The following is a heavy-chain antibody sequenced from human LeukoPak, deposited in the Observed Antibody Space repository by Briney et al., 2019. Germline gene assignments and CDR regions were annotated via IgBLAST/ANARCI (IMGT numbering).Heavy chain of an antibody. Sequence: ASVKVSCKASGYTFTGYYMHWVRQAPGQGLEWMGWINPNSGGTNYAQKFQGRVTMTRDTSISTAYMELSRLRSDDTAVYYCASYCSGGSCYPRSPNWGQGTLVTVSS. CDR3: ASYCSGGSCYPRSPN. J-gene: IGHJ4*02. D-gene: IGHD2-15*01. CDR2: INPNSGGT. CDR1: GYTFTGYY. V-gene: IGHV1-2*02.